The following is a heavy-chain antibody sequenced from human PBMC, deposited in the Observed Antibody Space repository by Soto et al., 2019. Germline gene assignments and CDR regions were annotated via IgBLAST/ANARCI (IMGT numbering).Heavy chain of an antibody. J-gene: IGHJ4*02. Sequence: QVQLVESGGGVVQPGRSLRLSCAASGFTFSSYGMHWVRQAPGKGLEWVAVISYDGSNKYYADSVKGRFTVSRDKSKNTLYLQVNSLRAEDTAVYYCAKDEVAVVVTAPFDYWGQGTLVTVSS. CDR2: ISYDGSNK. CDR1: GFTFSSYG. CDR3: AKDEVAVVVTAPFDY. V-gene: IGHV3-30*18. D-gene: IGHD2-21*02.